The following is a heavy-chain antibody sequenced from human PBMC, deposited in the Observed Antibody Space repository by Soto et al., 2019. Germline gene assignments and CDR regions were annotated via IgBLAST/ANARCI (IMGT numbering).Heavy chain of an antibody. V-gene: IGHV3-30*18. Sequence: GGSPRLSCAASGFTFSSYGMHWVRQAPGKGLEWVAVISYDGSNKYYADSVKGRFTISRDNSKNTLYLQMNSLRAEDTAVYYCAKDKEGWLLDYWGQGTLVTVSS. CDR1: GFTFSSYG. J-gene: IGHJ4*02. CDR2: ISYDGSNK. CDR3: AKDKEGWLLDY. D-gene: IGHD3-9*01.